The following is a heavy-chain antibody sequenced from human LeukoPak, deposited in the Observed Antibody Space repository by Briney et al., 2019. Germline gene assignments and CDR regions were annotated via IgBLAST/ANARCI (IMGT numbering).Heavy chain of an antibody. CDR3: ARDASGGSLDV. V-gene: IGHV4-59*01. CDR1: GGSISGYY. Sequence: SETLSLTCNVPGGSISGYYWSWLRQPPGKGLEWIGKIYNSGRTNFNPSLKSRVTISVDTSKNQVSLKLTSVTAADTAVYYCARDASGGSLDVWGKGTTVTVSS. J-gene: IGHJ6*04. D-gene: IGHD3-10*01. CDR2: IYNSGRT.